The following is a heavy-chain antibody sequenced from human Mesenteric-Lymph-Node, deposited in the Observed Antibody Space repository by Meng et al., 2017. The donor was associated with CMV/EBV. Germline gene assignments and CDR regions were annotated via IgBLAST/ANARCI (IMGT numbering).Heavy chain of an antibody. CDR1: GFSFRSYS. D-gene: IGHD3-16*01. CDR3: ARRLGDWFDP. J-gene: IGHJ5*02. V-gene: IGHV3-21*01. CDR2: ISSGSSNV. Sequence: CCAASGFSFRSYSMHWVRQAPGKGLEWVSSISSGSSNVYYADSVKGRFTISRDNARGSLYLQMNSLRADDTAVYYCARRLGDWFDPWGQGTLVTVSS.